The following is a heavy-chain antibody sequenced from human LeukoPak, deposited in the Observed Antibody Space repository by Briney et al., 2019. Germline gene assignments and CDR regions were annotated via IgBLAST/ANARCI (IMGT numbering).Heavy chain of an antibody. Sequence: GGSLRLSCAASGFTSSSYTMSWVRQAPGKGLELISVISASGGTTYYADSVKGRFTISRDNAKDSLYLQMSSLRAEDTAVYYCARRTSGAFAIWGQGTKVTVSS. CDR3: ARRTSGAFAI. CDR1: GFTSSSYT. V-gene: IGHV3-23*01. CDR2: ISASGGTT. J-gene: IGHJ3*02.